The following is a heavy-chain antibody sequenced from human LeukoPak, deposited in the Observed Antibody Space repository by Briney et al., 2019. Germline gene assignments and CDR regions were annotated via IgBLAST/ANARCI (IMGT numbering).Heavy chain of an antibody. Sequence: GASVKVSCKASGYTFTSYAISWVRQAPGQGLEWMGGIIPIFGTANYAQKFQGRVTITADESTSTAYMGLSSLRSEDTAVYYCAREPLSSSWPPDYWGQGTLVTVSS. V-gene: IGHV1-69*13. D-gene: IGHD6-13*01. CDR1: GYTFTSYA. J-gene: IGHJ4*02. CDR2: IIPIFGTA. CDR3: AREPLSSSWPPDY.